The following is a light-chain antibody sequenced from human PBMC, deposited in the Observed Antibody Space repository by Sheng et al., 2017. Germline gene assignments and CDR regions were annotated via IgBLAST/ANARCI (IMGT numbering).Light chain of an antibody. CDR1: QTLSRSY. V-gene: IGKV3-20*01. Sequence: EIVLTQSPDTLSLSPGGRATLSCRASQTLSRSYLAWYQRKRGQAPRLLIYGASTRATGIPDRFSGSGSGTDFTLTITRLEPEDYAVYYCQHYGRSPTFGHGTKVDIK. CDR3: QHYGRSPT. J-gene: IGKJ1*01. CDR2: GAS.